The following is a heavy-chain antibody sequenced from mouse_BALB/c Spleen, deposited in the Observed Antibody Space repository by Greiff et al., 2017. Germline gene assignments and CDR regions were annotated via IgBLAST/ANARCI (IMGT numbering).Heavy chain of an antibody. V-gene: IGHV3-2*02. D-gene: IGHD1-1*01. CDR3: ARSELRYPFAY. CDR1: GYSITSDYA. Sequence: VQLQQSGPGLVKPSQSLSLTCTVTGYSITSDYAWNWIRQFPGNKLEWMGYISYSGSTSYNPSLKSRISITRDTSKNQFFLQLNSVTTEDTATYYCARSELRYPFAYWGQGTLVTVSA. CDR2: ISYSGST. J-gene: IGHJ3*01.